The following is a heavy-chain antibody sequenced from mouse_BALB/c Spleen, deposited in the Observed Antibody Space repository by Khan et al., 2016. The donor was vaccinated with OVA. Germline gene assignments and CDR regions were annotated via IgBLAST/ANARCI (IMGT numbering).Heavy chain of an antibody. CDR1: GYSFTNFW. D-gene: IGHD3-2*02. J-gene: IGHJ3*01. Sequence: QVQLQQSGPELAKPGASVKMSCEASGYSFTNFWMNWLKQRPGKGLEWIGYINPSTGYADYNQKFKDKATMTADKSYSTAYMQLSSLTSEDTAILCCAGSGYCSFACWGRGTLVIVSA. V-gene: IGHV1-7*01. CDR3: AGSGYCSFAC. CDR2: INPSTGYA.